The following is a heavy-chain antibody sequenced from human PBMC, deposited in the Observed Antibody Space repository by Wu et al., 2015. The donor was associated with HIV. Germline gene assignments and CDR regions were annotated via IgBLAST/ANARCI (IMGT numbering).Heavy chain of an antibody. V-gene: IGHV1-18*01. CDR1: GYTFNRYG. CDR2: ISGYNANI. D-gene: IGHD3-22*01. CDR3: ARDRYYYESSGPYYFDH. J-gene: IGHJ4*01. Sequence: QVHLVQSGAEVKKPGASVKVSCKASGYTFNRYGISWVRQAPGQGLEWMGWISGYNANIKYAQKFQGRVTMTTDTSTSTAYMELRSLRPDDTAVYYCARDRYYYESSGPYYFDHWAGTLVSVSS.